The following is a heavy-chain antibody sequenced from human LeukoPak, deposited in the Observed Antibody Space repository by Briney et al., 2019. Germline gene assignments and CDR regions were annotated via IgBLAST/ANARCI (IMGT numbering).Heavy chain of an antibody. CDR3: ARDSSGWYIWFDP. D-gene: IGHD6-19*01. Sequence: PSETLSLTCTVSGGSISSSSYYWGWIRQPPGKGLEWIGSIYYSGSTYYNPSLKSRVTISVDTSKNQFSLKLSSVTAADTAVYYCARDSSGWYIWFDPWGQGTLVTVSS. CDR1: GGSISSSSYY. CDR2: IYYSGST. V-gene: IGHV4-39*07. J-gene: IGHJ5*02.